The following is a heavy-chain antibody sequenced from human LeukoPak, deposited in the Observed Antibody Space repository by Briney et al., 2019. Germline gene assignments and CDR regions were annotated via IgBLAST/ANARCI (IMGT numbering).Heavy chain of an antibody. CDR2: INPNSGGT. V-gene: IGHV1-2*06. D-gene: IGHD5-18*01. Sequence: ASVKASCKASGYTFTGYYMHWVRQAPGQGLEWMGRINPNSGGTNYAQKFQGRVTMTRDTSISTAYMELSRLRSDDTAVYYCARVARGYSYGYLGYWGQGTLVTVSS. J-gene: IGHJ4*02. CDR1: GYTFTGYY. CDR3: ARVARGYSYGYLGY.